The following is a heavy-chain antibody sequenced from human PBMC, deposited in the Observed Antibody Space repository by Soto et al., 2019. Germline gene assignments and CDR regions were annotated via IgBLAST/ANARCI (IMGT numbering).Heavy chain of an antibody. J-gene: IGHJ5*02. CDR3: ATFTLSGYDFHWFDT. CDR2: FDPEDGET. V-gene: IGHV1-24*01. CDR1: GSALTELS. Sequence: XSVKVSCQVSGSALTELSGDLVRQAPGKGLEWMGGFDPEDGETIYAQKFQGRVTMTEDTSTDTAYMELSSLRSEDTAVYYCATFTLSGYDFHWFDTWAQGTLVTVPS. D-gene: IGHD5-12*01.